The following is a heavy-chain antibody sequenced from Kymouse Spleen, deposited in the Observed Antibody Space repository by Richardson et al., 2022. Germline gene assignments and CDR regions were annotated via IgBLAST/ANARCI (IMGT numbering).Heavy chain of an antibody. CDR2: ISWNSGSI. V-gene: IGHV3-9*01. J-gene: IGHJ6*02. CDR3: AKDRNNWNYGYYYYYGMDV. CDR1: GFTFDDYA. D-gene: IGHD1-7*01. Sequence: EVQLVESGGGLVQPGRSLRLSCAASGFTFDDYAMHWVRQAPGKGLEWVSGISWNSGSIGYADSVKGRFTISRDNAKNSLYLQMNSLRAEDTALYYCAKDRNNWNYGYYYYYGMDVWGQGTTVTVSS.